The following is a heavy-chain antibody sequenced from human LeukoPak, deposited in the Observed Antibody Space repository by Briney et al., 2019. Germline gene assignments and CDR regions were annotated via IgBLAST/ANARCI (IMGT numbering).Heavy chain of an antibody. CDR3: ARVVQRKGIQLWLSNLYYYYMDV. Sequence: SETLSLTCSVSGGYMNTFYWSWLRQPPGKGLEWIGFIYNSGSTDYNPSLKNRVTISLDTSKNQFSPKLNSVTAADTAVYYCARVVQRKGIQLWLSNLYYYYMDVWGKGTTVTVSS. V-gene: IGHV4-59*01. J-gene: IGHJ6*03. CDR2: IYNSGST. D-gene: IGHD5-18*01. CDR1: GGYMNTFY.